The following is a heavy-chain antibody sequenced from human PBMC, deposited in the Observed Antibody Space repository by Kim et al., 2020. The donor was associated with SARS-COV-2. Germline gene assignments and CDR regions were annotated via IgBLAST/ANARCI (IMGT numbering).Heavy chain of an antibody. CDR3: ARGISFDL. V-gene: IGHV4-34*01. Sequence: QRGITHSNPSLKSRVIISVDTSTNPFSLGLSSGPAADTAVYYCARGISFDLWGQGTVVTVSS. J-gene: IGHJ3*01. CDR2: QRGIT.